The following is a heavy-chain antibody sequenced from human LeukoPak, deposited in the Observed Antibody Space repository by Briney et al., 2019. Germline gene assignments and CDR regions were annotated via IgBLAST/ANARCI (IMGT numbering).Heavy chain of an antibody. D-gene: IGHD1-26*01. Sequence: GGSLRLACAASGFTFSSYSINWVRQAPGRGLEWVSYIISSCNTIYYADSVKGGFTISRDKAKNSLYLQMNSLRAEDTAVYYCVRSGTYAFFDYWGRGTLVTVSS. CDR2: IISSCNTI. CDR3: VRSGTYAFFDY. CDR1: GFTFSSYS. V-gene: IGHV3-48*01. J-gene: IGHJ4*02.